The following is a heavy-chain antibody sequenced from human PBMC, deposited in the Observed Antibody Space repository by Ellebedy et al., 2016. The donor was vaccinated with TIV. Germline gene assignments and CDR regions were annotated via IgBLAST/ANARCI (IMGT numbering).Heavy chain of an antibody. D-gene: IGHD3-22*01. J-gene: IGHJ4*02. CDR2: ISAYNGNT. Sequence: AASVKVSCKASGYTFTSYGISWVRQAPGQGLEWMGWISAYNGNTNYAQKLQGRVTMTTDTSTSTAYMELRSLRSDDTAVYYCAKSNYYDSSGYLYYFDYWGQGTLVTVSS. CDR3: AKSNYYDSSGYLYYFDY. CDR1: GYTFTSYG. V-gene: IGHV1-18*01.